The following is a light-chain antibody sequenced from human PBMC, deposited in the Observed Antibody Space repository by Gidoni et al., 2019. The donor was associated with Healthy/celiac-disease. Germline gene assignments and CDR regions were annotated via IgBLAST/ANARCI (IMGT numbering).Light chain of an antibody. V-gene: IGLV3-19*01. CDR3: NSRDSSGNHLRV. CDR2: GKN. CDR1: SLRSYY. Sequence: SSELTQDLAVSVALGQTVRITCQGDSLRSYYASWYQQKPGQAPVLVIYGKNTRPSGIPDRFSGSSSGNTASLTITGARAEDEADYYCNSRDSSGNHLRVFGGGTKLTVL. J-gene: IGLJ2*01.